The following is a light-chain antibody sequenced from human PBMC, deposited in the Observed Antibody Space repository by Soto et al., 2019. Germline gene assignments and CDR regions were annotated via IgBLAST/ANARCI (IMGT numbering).Light chain of an antibody. V-gene: IGKV1-12*01. CDR2: LAS. Sequence: DIQMSQSPSSVSASVGDRVTITCRATQDISNWLAWYQQKPGKAPKLLIYLASSLQSGVPSRFSGSGSGTDFTLTISSLQPEDFATYHCQQANSFPPTFGGGTKVEMK. CDR1: QDISNW. J-gene: IGKJ4*01. CDR3: QQANSFPPT.